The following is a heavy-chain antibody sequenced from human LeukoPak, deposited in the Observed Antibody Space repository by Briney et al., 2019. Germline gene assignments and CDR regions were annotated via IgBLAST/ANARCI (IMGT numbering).Heavy chain of an antibody. D-gene: IGHD6-13*01. CDR3: AKDRSSSWIPSYMDV. Sequence: GGSLRLSCAASGLTFSSYGMHWVRQAPGKGLEWVAFIRYDGSNKYYADSVKGRFTISRDNSKNTLYLQMNSLRAEDTAVYYCAKDRSSSWIPSYMDVWGKGTTVTVSS. CDR1: GLTFSSYG. CDR2: IRYDGSNK. V-gene: IGHV3-30*02. J-gene: IGHJ6*03.